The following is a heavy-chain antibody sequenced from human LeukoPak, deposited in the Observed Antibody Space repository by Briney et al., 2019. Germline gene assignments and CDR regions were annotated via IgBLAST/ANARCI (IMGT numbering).Heavy chain of an antibody. V-gene: IGHV1-24*01. D-gene: IGHD3-22*01. Sequence: ASVKVSCKVSGYTLTELSMHWVRQAPGKGLEWMGGFDPEDGETIYAQKFQGRVTMTEDTSTDTAYMELSSLRSEGTAVYYCATAAYYYDSSGYFGPYYFDYWGQGTLVTVSS. CDR1: GYTLTELS. J-gene: IGHJ4*02. CDR2: FDPEDGET. CDR3: ATAAYYYDSSGYFGPYYFDY.